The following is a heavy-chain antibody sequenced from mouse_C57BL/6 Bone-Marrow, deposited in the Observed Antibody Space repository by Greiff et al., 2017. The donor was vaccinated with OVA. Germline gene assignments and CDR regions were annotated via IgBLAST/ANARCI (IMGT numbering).Heavy chain of an antibody. J-gene: IGHJ4*01. V-gene: IGHV7-1*01. Sequence: EVNVVESGGGLVQSGRSLRLSCATSGFTFSDFYMEWVRQAPGKGLEWIAASRNKANDYTTEYSASVKGRFIVSRDTSQSILYLQMNALRAEDTAIYYCARQDYAMDYWGQGTSVTVSS. CDR2: SRNKANDYTT. CDR3: ARQDYAMDY. CDR1: GFTFSDFY.